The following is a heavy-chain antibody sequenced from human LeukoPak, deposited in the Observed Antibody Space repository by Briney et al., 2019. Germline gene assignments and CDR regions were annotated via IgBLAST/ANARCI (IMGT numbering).Heavy chain of an antibody. CDR2: IYPGDSGP. Sequence: ESLKISCKVSGYSFTSYCIGWVRQMPGKGREWMGIIYPGDSGPTYSPSFHGHVTISVDKSLNTDYLQWSSLQASDTAMYSCGMSGDRVPLQDDVFDVWGQGTMVTVST. D-gene: IGHD1-26*01. CDR3: GMSGDRVPLQDDVFDV. V-gene: IGHV5-51*01. J-gene: IGHJ3*01. CDR1: GYSFTSYC.